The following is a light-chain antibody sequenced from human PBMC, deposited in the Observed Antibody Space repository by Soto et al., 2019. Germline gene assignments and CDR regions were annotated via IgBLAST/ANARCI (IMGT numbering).Light chain of an antibody. Sequence: EIVLTQSPGTLSLSPGEIATLSLRASQSVGSYYLAWYQQKPGQAPRILIFGASGRATGIPDRLSGSGSGTDFTLTISRLEHEDFEVYYCQQYGSLSWTFGQGTQVDIK. J-gene: IGKJ1*01. V-gene: IGKV3-20*01. CDR3: QQYGSLSWT. CDR2: GAS. CDR1: QSVGSYY.